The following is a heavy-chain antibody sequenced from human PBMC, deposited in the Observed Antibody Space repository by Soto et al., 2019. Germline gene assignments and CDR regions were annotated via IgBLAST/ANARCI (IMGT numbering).Heavy chain of an antibody. J-gene: IGHJ6*02. CDR2: IIPLIGTA. D-gene: IGHD4-4*01. V-gene: IGHV1-69*18. CDR1: GGTFSTYG. CDR3: ARVVMTTVPAAFYYVLDV. Sequence: QVQLVQSGAEVRKPGSSVTVSCKASGGTFSTYGITWVRQAPRQGLEWMGNIIPLIGTANYAQRCRGRVTITADESTTTAYMELTSLRSEDTAVYYCARVVMTTVPAAFYYVLDVWGQGTTVTVSS.